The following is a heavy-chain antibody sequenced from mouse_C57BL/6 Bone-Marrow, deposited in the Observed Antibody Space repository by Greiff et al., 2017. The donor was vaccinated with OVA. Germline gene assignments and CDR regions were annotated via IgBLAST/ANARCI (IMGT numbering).Heavy chain of an antibody. CDR2: ISSGGDYI. CDR1: GFTFSSYA. CDR3: TRDGIVKRGWCAY. Sequence: DVMLVESGEGLVKPGGSLKLSCAASGFTFSSYAMSWVRQTPEKRLEWVAYISSGGDYIYYAATVKGRFTISRDNARNTLYLQMSSLKSEDTAMYYCTRDGIVKRGWCAYWGQGTLVTVSA. D-gene: IGHD2-5*01. J-gene: IGHJ3*01. V-gene: IGHV5-9-1*02.